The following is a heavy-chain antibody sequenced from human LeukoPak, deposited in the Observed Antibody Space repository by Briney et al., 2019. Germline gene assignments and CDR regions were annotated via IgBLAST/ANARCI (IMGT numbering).Heavy chain of an antibody. CDR3: ARHYLSDGILSTFDP. CDR1: GGSISSSPYY. V-gene: IGHV4-39*01. D-gene: IGHD2-2*01. J-gene: IGHJ5*02. CDR2: IYYRGST. Sequence: SETLSLTCTVSGGSISSSPYYWGWIRQPPGKGLELIGTIYYRGSTYSNPSLNSRVTISLDTSKNQFSLRLRSVTAADTALYYCARHYLSDGILSTFDPWGQGTLVTVSS.